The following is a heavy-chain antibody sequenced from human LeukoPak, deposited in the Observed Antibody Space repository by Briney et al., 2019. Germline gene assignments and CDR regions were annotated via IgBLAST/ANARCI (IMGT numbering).Heavy chain of an antibody. CDR3: ARRYSSAWPPGD. Sequence: SETLSLTCAVSGGSINSSNWWSWVRQSPGKGLEWIGEIYHSGSTNYNPSLKSRVTISVDKSKNQFSLNLSSVTAADTAVYYCARRYSSAWPPGDWGQGTLVTVSS. J-gene: IGHJ4*02. CDR1: GGSINSSNW. CDR2: IYHSGST. V-gene: IGHV4-4*02. D-gene: IGHD6-25*01.